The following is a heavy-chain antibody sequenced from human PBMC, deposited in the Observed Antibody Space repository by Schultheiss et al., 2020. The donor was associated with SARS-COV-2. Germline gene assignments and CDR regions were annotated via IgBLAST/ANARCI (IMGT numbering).Heavy chain of an antibody. J-gene: IGHJ4*02. CDR1: GFTVSSNY. CDR2: IYSGGST. D-gene: IGHD6-13*01. V-gene: IGHV3-66*02. CDR3: ARDSSSWYYFDY. Sequence: GGSLRLSCAASGFTVSSNYMSWVRQAPGKGLEWVSVIYSGGSTYYADSVKGRFTISRDNSKNTLYLQMNSLRAEDTAVYYCARDSSSWYYFDYWGQGTLVTVSS.